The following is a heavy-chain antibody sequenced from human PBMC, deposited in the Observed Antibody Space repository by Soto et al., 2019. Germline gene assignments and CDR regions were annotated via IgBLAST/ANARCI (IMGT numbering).Heavy chain of an antibody. CDR2: IIPIFGTA. V-gene: IGHV1-69*13. D-gene: IGHD2-15*01. J-gene: IGHJ6*02. CDR3: ARGIVVVVAATGGHYYYGMDV. CDR1: GCTFSSYA. Sequence: SVKVSCKASGCTFSSYAISWVRQAPGQGLEWMGGIIPIFGTANYAQKFQGRVTITADESTSTAYMELSSLRSEDTAVYYCARGIVVVVAATGGHYYYGMDVWGQGTTVTVSS.